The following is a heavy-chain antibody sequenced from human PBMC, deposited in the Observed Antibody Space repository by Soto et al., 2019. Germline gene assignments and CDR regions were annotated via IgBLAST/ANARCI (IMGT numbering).Heavy chain of an antibody. CDR1: GGSISSGDYY. D-gene: IGHD2-15*01. CDR2: IYYSGST. V-gene: IGHV4-30-4*01. J-gene: IGHJ5*02. CDR3: ARHLKIVVVVAATRVAPTNWFDP. Sequence: SETLSLTCTVSGGSISSGDYYWSWIRQPPGKGLEWIGYIYYSGSTYYNPSLKSRVTISVDTSKNQFSLKLSSVTAADTAVYYCARHLKIVVVVAATRVAPTNWFDPWGQGTLVTVPS.